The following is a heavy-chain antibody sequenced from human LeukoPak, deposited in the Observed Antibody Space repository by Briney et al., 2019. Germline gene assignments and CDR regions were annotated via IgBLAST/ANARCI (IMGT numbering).Heavy chain of an antibody. CDR2: INPNSGGT. CDR1: GYTFSGYY. Sequence: ASVKVSCKASGYTFSGYYMHWVRQAPGQGLEWMGRINPNSGGTNYAQKLQGRFTMTRDTSISTAYMELSRLRSDDPAVYYCAREGQVTMASGHFQHWGQGTLVTVSS. CDR3: AREGQVTMASGHFQH. D-gene: IGHD3-10*01. V-gene: IGHV1-2*06. J-gene: IGHJ1*01.